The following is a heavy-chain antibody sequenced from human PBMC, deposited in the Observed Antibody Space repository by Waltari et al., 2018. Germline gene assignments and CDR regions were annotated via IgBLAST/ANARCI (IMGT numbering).Heavy chain of an antibody. CDR2: VNPNRGGT. CDR3: ARWQKETDAFDI. CDR1: GYTFITYD. V-gene: IGHV1-8*02. J-gene: IGHJ3*02. D-gene: IGHD5-12*01. Sequence: QVQLVQSGAEVKNPGASVKVSCKASGYTFITYDMNWVRQAAGQGLERMGEVNPNRGGTGYAQKFQCIVSMARDTSVSAAYIELSSLRPEDTAVYYCARWQKETDAFDIWGQGTVVTVAP.